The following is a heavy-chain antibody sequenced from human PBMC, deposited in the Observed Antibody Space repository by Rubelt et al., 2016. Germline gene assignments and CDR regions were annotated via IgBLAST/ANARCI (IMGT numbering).Heavy chain of an antibody. Sequence: QVQLQESGPGLVKPSETLSLTCSVSGGSISSYYWSWIRQPPGKGLEWIGYIYYSGSTNYNPSLKSRVTISVDTSKNQLSRKRSSVTAADTAVYYCARGSRVGPTGDYWGPGTLVTVSS. V-gene: IGHV4-59*08. D-gene: IGHD1-26*01. CDR3: ARGSRVGPTGDY. CDR2: IYYSGST. CDR1: GGSISSYY. J-gene: IGHJ4*02.